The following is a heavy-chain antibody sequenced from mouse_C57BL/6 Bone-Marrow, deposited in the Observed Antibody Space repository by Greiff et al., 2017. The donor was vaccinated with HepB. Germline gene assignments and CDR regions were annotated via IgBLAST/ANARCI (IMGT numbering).Heavy chain of an antibody. CDR2: IGPENGDT. CDR3: TTWSSYAMDY. CDR1: GFTIKDDY. V-gene: IGHV14-4*01. J-gene: IGHJ4*01. D-gene: IGHD1-1*01. Sequence: VHVKQSGAELVRPGASVKLSCPASGFTIKDDYMHWVKQRPEQGLEWIGWIGPENGDTEYASKFQGKATITADTSSNTAYLQLSSLTSEDTAVYYCTTWSSYAMDYWGQGTSVTVSS.